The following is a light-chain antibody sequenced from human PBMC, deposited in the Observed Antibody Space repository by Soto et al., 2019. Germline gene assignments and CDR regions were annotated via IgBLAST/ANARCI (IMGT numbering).Light chain of an antibody. J-gene: IGKJ1*01. V-gene: IGKV3-15*01. CDR3: QQYNKWPRT. CDR2: GAS. CDR1: QSVSSN. Sequence: EIVMTQSPAILSVSQGERATLSCRASQSVSSNLAWYQQKPGQSPRLLLYGASTRATGIPARFSGSGSGTEFTLTISSLQSADFAVYYCQQYNKWPRTFGQGTKVDI.